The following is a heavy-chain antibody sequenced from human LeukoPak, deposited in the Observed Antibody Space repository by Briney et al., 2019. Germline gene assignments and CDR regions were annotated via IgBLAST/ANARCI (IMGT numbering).Heavy chain of an antibody. Sequence: GGSLRLSCAASGFTFSSYGMHWVRQAPGKGLEWVAVISYDGSNKYYADSVKVRFTISRDNSKNTLYLQMNSLRAEDTAVYYCAKDWAVAGMGTNYYYYMDVWGKGTTVTVSS. CDR2: ISYDGSNK. V-gene: IGHV3-30*18. CDR1: GFTFSSYG. J-gene: IGHJ6*03. CDR3: AKDWAVAGMGTNYYYYMDV. D-gene: IGHD6-19*01.